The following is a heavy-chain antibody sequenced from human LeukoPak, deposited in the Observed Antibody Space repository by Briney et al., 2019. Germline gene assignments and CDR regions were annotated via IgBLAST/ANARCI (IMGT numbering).Heavy chain of an antibody. J-gene: IGHJ4*02. V-gene: IGHV1-2*06. D-gene: IGHD6-19*01. CDR1: GYTFNDYY. CDR3: ARGEWLVHY. CDR2: VNPNSGVT. Sequence: ASVKVSCKASGYTFNDYYMHWVRQAPGQGLEWMGRVNPNSGVTNYAQKFQGRVTMTRGTSISTAYMELSRLRYDDTAVYYCARGEWLVHYWGQGTLVTVSS.